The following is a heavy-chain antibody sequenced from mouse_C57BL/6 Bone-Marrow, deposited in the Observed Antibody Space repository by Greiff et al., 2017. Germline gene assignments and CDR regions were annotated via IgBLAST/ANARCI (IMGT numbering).Heavy chain of an antibody. J-gene: IGHJ2*01. V-gene: IGHV1-69*01. CDR2: IDPSDSYT. D-gene: IGHD1-1*01. CDR1: GYTFTSYW. CDR3: ARFPLYYYGSSYYFDY. Sequence: QVQLQQPGAELVMPGASVKLSCKASGYTFTSYWMHWVKQRPGQGLEWIGEIDPSDSYTNYNQKFKGKSTLTVDKSSSTAYMQLSSLTSEDSAVYYCARFPLYYYGSSYYFDYWGQGTTLTVSS.